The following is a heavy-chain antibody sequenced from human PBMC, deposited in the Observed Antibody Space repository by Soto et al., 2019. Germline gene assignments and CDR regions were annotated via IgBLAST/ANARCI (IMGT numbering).Heavy chain of an antibody. J-gene: IGHJ4*02. CDR3: AKGGYNYGFLFDC. CDR1: GLTFTSHN. Sequence: GGSLSLSCGGSGLTFTSHNMNWACQAQGKGLEWVSTISNSGGITYYAASVQGRFTISRDNSKNTLYLQMNSLRAEDTAVYYCAKGGYNYGFLFDCWGQGTLVTVSS. V-gene: IGHV3-23*01. D-gene: IGHD5-18*01. CDR2: ISNSGGIT.